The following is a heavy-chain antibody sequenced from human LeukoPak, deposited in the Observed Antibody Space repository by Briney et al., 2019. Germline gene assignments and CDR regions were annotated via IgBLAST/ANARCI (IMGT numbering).Heavy chain of an antibody. CDR2: INPNSGGT. Sequence: ASVKVSCKASGGTFSSYAISWVRQAPGQGLEWVGWINPNSGGTNYAQKFQGRVTMTRDTSISTAYMELSRLRSDDTAVYYCARSLVPYSSGWARGNDYWGQGTLVTVSS. CDR1: GGTFSSYA. D-gene: IGHD6-19*01. CDR3: ARSLVPYSSGWARGNDY. V-gene: IGHV1-2*02. J-gene: IGHJ4*02.